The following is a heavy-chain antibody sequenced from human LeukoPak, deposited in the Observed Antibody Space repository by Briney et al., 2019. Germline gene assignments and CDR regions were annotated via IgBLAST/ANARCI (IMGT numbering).Heavy chain of an antibody. D-gene: IGHD2-15*01. V-gene: IGHV3-33*01. CDR2: IWYDGSNK. J-gene: IGHJ6*02. Sequence: PGGSLRLSCAASGFTFSTYGMHWVRQAPGKGLEWVAIIWYDGSNKYYADSVKGRFTISRDNSKNTLYLQMNSLRAEDTAVYYCARRQVVGGNYYGIDVWGQGTTVTVSS. CDR1: GFTFSTYG. CDR3: ARRQVVGGNYYGIDV.